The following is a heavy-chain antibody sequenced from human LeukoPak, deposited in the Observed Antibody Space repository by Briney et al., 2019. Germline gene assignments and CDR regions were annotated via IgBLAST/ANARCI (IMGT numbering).Heavy chain of an antibody. CDR3: ARGRLDYYDSSGYYYDNWFDP. Sequence: SETLSLTCAVYGGSFSGYYWSWIRQPPGKGLEWIGEINHSGSTNYNPSLKSRVTISVDTSKNQFSLKLSSVTAADTAVYYCARGRLDYYDSSGYYYDNWFDPWGQGTLVTVSS. J-gene: IGHJ5*02. CDR1: GGSFSGYY. CDR2: INHSGST. D-gene: IGHD3-22*01. V-gene: IGHV4-34*01.